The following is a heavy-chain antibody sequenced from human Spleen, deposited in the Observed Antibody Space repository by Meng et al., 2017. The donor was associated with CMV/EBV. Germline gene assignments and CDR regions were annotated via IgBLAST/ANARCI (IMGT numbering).Heavy chain of an antibody. CDR1: GFTFGDYA. CDR2: ISYDGSNK. CDR3: ARDEAEYCSGVYCHDDRNDY. Sequence: GESLKISCRTSGFTFGDYAMHWVRQAPGKGLEWVAVISYDGSNKYYADSVKGRFTISRDNSKNTLYLQMNSLRAEDTAVYYCARDEAEYCSGVYCHDDRNDYWGQGTLVTVSS. V-gene: IGHV3-30*04. J-gene: IGHJ4*02. D-gene: IGHD2-15*01.